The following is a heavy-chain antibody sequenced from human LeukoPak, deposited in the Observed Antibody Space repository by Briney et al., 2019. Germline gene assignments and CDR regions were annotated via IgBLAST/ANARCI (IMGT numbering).Heavy chain of an antibody. V-gene: IGHV3-64*01. CDR1: GFSFSSYA. CDR3: ARESSTWYEYDY. Sequence: GGSLRLSCAASGFSFSSYALHWVRQAPGKGLEYVSAITSNGGSTYYANSVKDRFTISRDNSKNTLYLQMGSLRADDTAVYYCARESSTWYEYDYWGQGTLVIVSS. D-gene: IGHD6-13*01. J-gene: IGHJ4*02. CDR2: ITSNGGST.